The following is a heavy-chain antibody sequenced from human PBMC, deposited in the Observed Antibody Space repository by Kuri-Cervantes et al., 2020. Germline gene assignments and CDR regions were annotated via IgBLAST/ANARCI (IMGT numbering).Heavy chain of an antibody. CDR1: GGSFSGYY. V-gene: IGHV4-34*01. J-gene: IGHJ4*02. D-gene: IGHD3-22*01. CDR3: ARHEYSNYYDSSGLSSNFDC. CDR2: INHSGST. Sequence: QGGSFSGYYWSWIRQLPGKGLEWIGEINHSGSTNYNPSLKSRVTISVDTSKNQFSLKLSSVTAADTAVYYCARHEYSNYYDSSGLSSNFDCWGQGALVTVSS.